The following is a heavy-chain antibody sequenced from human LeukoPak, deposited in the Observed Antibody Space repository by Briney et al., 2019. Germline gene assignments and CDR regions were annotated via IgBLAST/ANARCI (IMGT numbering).Heavy chain of an antibody. J-gene: IGHJ5*02. CDR2: INPNSGGT. CDR3: ARDPRTKGYCSGGSCYP. CDR1: GYTFTGYY. Sequence: GASVKVSCKASGYTFTGYYMHWVRQAPGQGLEWMGWINPNSGGTNYAQKFQGRVTMTRDTSISTAYMELSRLRSDDTAVYYCARDPRTKGYCSGGSCYPWGQGTLVTVSS. V-gene: IGHV1-2*02. D-gene: IGHD2-15*01.